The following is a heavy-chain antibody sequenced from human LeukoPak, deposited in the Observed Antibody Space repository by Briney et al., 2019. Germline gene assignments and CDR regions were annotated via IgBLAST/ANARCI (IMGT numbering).Heavy chain of an antibody. CDR2: IKQDGSEM. CDR3: ARDAHRGGDLDV. V-gene: IGHV3-7*01. J-gene: IGHJ6*02. Sequence: GGSLRLSCAASGFTFTIYWMNWVRQAPGKGLEWVANIKQDGSEMYYVDSVKGRFTNSRNNAKNSVYPQMNSLKAEDTAVYYFARDAHRGGDLDVWGQGTTVTVSS. D-gene: IGHD3-16*01. CDR1: GFTFTIYW.